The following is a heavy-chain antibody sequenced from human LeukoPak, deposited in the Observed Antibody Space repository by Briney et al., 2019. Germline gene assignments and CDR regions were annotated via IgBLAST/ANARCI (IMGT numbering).Heavy chain of an antibody. Sequence: PGRSLRLSCAASGFTFDDYAMHWVRQAPGKGLEWVSGISWNSGSIGYADSVKGRFTISRDNAKNSLYLQMNSLRADDTAVYYYAKGVGATSFKVFDYWGQGTLVTVSS. CDR3: AKGVGATSFKVFDY. V-gene: IGHV3-9*01. CDR2: ISWNSGSI. D-gene: IGHD1-26*01. J-gene: IGHJ4*02. CDR1: GFTFDDYA.